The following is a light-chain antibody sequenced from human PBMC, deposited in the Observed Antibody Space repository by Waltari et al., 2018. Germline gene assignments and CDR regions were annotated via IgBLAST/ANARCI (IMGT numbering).Light chain of an antibody. CDR3: QQSYRTPWT. J-gene: IGKJ1*01. V-gene: IGKV1-39*01. CDR2: TAS. CDR1: QTINTY. Sequence: DIQMTQSPSPLSSSVGDRVTITCRASQTINTYLNWYQKKPGKAPTLLIYTASTLQSGVPSRFSGSGFGTDFTLTISSLQPEDFATYDCQQSYRTPWTFGQGTKVEIK.